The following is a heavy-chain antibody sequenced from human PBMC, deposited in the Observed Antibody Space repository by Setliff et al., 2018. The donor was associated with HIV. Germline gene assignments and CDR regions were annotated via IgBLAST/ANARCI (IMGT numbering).Heavy chain of an antibody. Sequence: SETLSLTCTVSAGSISSSNYYWGWIRQPPGKGLEWIGSVYYSGSTYYNSSLKSRVTISVDTSKNQFSLRLNSVTAADTAIYYCTRRGADSYYPRPLDVWGKGTTVTVSS. J-gene: IGHJ6*04. D-gene: IGHD3-10*01. CDR1: AGSISSSNYY. CDR3: TRRGADSYYPRPLDV. CDR2: VYYSGST. V-gene: IGHV4-39*07.